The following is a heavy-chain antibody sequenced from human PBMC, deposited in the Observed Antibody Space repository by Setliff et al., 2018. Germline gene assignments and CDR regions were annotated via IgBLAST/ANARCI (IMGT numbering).Heavy chain of an antibody. J-gene: IGHJ4*02. CDR1: SLSVSSGYF. D-gene: IGHD1-26*01. CDR3: SRVPALGGMVGTHGIDY. V-gene: IGHV4-38-2*01. CDR2: MYHGGTT. Sequence: PSETLSLTCAVSSLSVSSGYFRGWIRQTPGKGLEWIGCMYHGGTTHYNPSLKSRVTISLDKSRNEFSLKLTSVTAADTAVYYCSRVPALGGMVGTHGIDYWGQGTLVTVSS.